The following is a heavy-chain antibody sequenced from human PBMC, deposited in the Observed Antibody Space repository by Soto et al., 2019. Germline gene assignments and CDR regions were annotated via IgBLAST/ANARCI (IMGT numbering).Heavy chain of an antibody. CDR1: GGSISSYY. V-gene: IGHV4-59*08. Sequence: SETLSLTCTVSGGSISSYYWSWFRQPPGKGLEWIGYIYYSGSTNFNPSLKSRVSMSVDTSKNQLSLKLSSVTAADTAVYYCARSTRSWFDPWGQGSLVTVSS. J-gene: IGHJ5*02. CDR3: ARSTRSWFDP. CDR2: IYYSGST.